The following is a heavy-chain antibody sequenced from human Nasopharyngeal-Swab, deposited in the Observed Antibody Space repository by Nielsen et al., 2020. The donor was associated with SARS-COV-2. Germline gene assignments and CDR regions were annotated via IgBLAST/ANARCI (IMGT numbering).Heavy chain of an antibody. CDR3: ASSGWLHPFDN. J-gene: IGHJ4*02. CDR1: GFSFGDYY. CDR2: ISTTGSTT. V-gene: IGHV3-11*01. D-gene: IGHD5-24*01. Sequence: GESLKISCLASGFSFGDYYMAWIRQAPGKGLEWVSYISTTGSTTDSADSVKGRFTISRDNANNILYLQMSSLRGEDTAVYYCASSGWLHPFDNWGPGTLVTVSS.